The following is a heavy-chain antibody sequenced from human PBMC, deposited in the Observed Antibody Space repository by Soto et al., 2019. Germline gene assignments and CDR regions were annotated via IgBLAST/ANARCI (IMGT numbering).Heavy chain of an antibody. J-gene: IGHJ5*02. Sequence: EEQLLESGGGLVQPGGSLRLSCAASGFIFSNYAMNWVRQAPGKGLEWVSSVSGSGGSTYYADSVKGHFTISRDNSKNTLYLQMNSLRPEDTAVYYCAKVIDCGDRRFEPWGQGTLVTVSS. CDR1: GFIFSNYA. V-gene: IGHV3-23*01. CDR2: VSGSGGST. CDR3: AKVIDCGDRRFEP. D-gene: IGHD4-17*01.